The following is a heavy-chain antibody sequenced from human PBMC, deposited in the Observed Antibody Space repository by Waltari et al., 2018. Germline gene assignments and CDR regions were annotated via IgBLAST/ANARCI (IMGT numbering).Heavy chain of an antibody. CDR3: AKGMDPAVAGIPFDY. CDR1: GFTFSSYA. CDR2: ISGSGVST. Sequence: EVQLLESGGGLVQPGGSLRLSWAASGFTFSSYAISWVRQAPGKGLEWVSAISGSGVSTYYADSVKGRFTISRDNFKNTLFLQMNSLRAEDTAVYYCAKGMDPAVAGIPFDYWGQGTLVTVSS. V-gene: IGHV3-23*01. D-gene: IGHD6-19*01. J-gene: IGHJ4*02.